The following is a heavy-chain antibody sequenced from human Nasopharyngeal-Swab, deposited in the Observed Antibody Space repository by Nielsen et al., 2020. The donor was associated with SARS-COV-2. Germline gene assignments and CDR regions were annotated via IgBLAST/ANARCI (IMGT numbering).Heavy chain of an antibody. Sequence: RQAPGKGLEWIGYIYYSGSTNYNPSLKSRVTISVDTSKNQFSLKLSPVTAADTAVYYCASYSNFYRDYWGQGTLVTVSS. D-gene: IGHD4-11*01. CDR2: IYYSGST. V-gene: IGHV4-59*01. CDR3: ASYSNFYRDY. J-gene: IGHJ4*02.